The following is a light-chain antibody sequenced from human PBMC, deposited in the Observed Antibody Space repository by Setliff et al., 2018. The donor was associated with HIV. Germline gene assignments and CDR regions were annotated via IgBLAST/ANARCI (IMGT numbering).Light chain of an antibody. CDR1: SSDVGLYNF. J-gene: IGLJ1*01. V-gene: IGLV2-14*01. CDR3: SSFRTSRKFV. Sequence: QSALAQPASVSGSPGQSITISCTGTSSDVGLYNFVSWYQQHPGKVPKLIIYDVTNRPSGISHRFSGAKSGNTASLTISGLRADDEADYYCSSFRTSRKFVFGTGTKVTVL. CDR2: DVT.